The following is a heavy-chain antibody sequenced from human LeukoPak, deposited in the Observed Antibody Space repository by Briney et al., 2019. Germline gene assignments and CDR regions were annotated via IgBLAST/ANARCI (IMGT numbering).Heavy chain of an antibody. V-gene: IGHV3-23*01. J-gene: IGHJ5*02. CDR1: GFTFGSYY. Sequence: GGSLRLSCAASGFTFGSYYMTWVRQAPGKGLEWVSVISDSGDNTYYADSVKGRFTVSRDNSRDTLYLQMNSLRAEDTALYYCAKKIGTGPGHNWFDPWGQGTLVTVSS. CDR3: AKKIGTGPGHNWFDP. D-gene: IGHD2-8*02. CDR2: ISDSGDNT.